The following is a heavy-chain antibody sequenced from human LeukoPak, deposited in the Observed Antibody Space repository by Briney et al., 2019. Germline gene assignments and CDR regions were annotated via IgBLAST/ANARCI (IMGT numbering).Heavy chain of an antibody. V-gene: IGHV3-30-3*01. D-gene: IGHD3-10*01. CDR2: ISYDGSNK. CDR1: GFTFSTYW. CDR3: ARDGGPGTGSYYGGYFQH. J-gene: IGHJ1*01. Sequence: GGSLRLSCAASGFTFSTYWMHWVRQAPGKGLEWVALISYDGSNKYYADSVKGRFTISRDNSKNTLYLQMNSLRAEDTAVYYCARDGGPGTGSYYGGYFQHWGQGTLVTVSS.